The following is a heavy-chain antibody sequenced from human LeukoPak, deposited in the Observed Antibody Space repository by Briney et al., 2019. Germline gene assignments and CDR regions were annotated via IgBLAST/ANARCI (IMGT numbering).Heavy chain of an antibody. D-gene: IGHD1-1*01. J-gene: IGHJ4*02. CDR3: VRDPSGSGFAFDS. CDR2: IWFDGSNK. CDR1: GFIFSNDA. Sequence: GGSLRLSCAASGFIFSNDAMHWVRQAPGKGLEWVAFIWFDGSNKHYADSVKGRFTISRDNSEDTLYLQMDSLRAEDTAVYYCVRDPSGSGFAFDSWGQGALVTVSS. V-gene: IGHV3-33*01.